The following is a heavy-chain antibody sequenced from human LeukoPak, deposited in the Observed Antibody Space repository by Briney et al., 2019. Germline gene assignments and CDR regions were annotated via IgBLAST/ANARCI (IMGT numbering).Heavy chain of an antibody. CDR2: IYYGGNT. V-gene: IGHV4-39*01. CDR1: GGSISNSSFY. CDR3: ATDPTYDNSGFPFDY. J-gene: IGHJ4*02. D-gene: IGHD3-22*01. Sequence: PSETLSLTCSVSGGSISNSSFYWGWVRQPPGKGLEWIGSIYYGGNTYYKPSLKSRVTISVDTFKNQFSLKLNSVTAADTAVYYCATDPTYDNSGFPFDYWGQGTLVTVSS.